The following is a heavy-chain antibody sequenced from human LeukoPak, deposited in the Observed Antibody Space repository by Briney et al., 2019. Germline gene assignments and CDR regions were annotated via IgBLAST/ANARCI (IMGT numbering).Heavy chain of an antibody. Sequence: SETLSLTCTVSGGSISSSSYYWGWIRQPPGKGLEWIGYIYYSGSTNYNPSLKSRVTISVDTSKNQFSLKLSSVTAADTAVYYCARERVYCSGGSCYFRAFDIWGQGTMVTVSS. J-gene: IGHJ3*02. V-gene: IGHV4-61*01. D-gene: IGHD2-15*01. CDR3: ARERVYCSGGSCYFRAFDI. CDR2: IYYSGST. CDR1: GGSISSSSYY.